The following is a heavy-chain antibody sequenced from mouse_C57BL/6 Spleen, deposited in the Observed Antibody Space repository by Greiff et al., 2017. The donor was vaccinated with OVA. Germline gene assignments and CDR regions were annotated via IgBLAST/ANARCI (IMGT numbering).Heavy chain of an antibody. V-gene: IGHV1-26*01. Sequence: VQLQQSGPELVKPGASVKISCKASGYTFTDYYMNWVKQSHGKSLEWIGDINPNNGGTSYNQKFKGKATLTVDKSSSTAYMELRSLTSEDSAVYYCARLLYYGWGQGTLVTVSA. CDR1: GYTFTDYY. D-gene: IGHD1-1*02. CDR2: INPNNGGT. J-gene: IGHJ3*01. CDR3: ARLLYYG.